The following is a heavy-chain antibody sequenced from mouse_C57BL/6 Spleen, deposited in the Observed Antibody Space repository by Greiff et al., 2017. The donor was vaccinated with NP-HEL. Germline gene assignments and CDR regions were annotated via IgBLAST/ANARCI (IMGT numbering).Heavy chain of an antibody. Sequence: EVQLQQSGPELVKPGDSVKISCKASGYSFTGYFMNWVMQSHGKSLEWIGRINPYNGDTFYNQKFKGKATLTVDKSSSTAHMELRSLTSEDSAVYYCARGRGTGSSSSFDYWGQSTTLTVSS. J-gene: IGHJ2*01. D-gene: IGHD1-1*01. CDR2: INPYNGDT. V-gene: IGHV1-20*01. CDR3: ARGRGTGSSSSFDY. CDR1: GYSFTGYF.